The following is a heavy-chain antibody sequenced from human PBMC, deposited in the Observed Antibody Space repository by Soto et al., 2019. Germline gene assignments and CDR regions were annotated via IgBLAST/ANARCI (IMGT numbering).Heavy chain of an antibody. CDR3: ATELHYDILTGYPLLSPNFDD. V-gene: IGHV1-24*01. CDR2: FDPEDGET. CDR1: GYTLTELS. Sequence: GASVKVSCKVSGYTLTELSMHWVRQAPGKGLEWMGGFDPEDGETIYAQKFQGRVTMTEDTSTDTAYMELSSLRSEDTAVYYCATELHYDILTGYPLLSPNFDDWGQGTLVTVSS. D-gene: IGHD3-9*01. J-gene: IGHJ4*02.